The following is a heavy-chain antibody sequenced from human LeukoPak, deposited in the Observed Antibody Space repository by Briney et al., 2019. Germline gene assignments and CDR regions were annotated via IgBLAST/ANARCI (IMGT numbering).Heavy chain of an antibody. J-gene: IGHJ5*02. V-gene: IGHV1-2*02. CDR2: INPNSGGT. CDR3: ARDKAVMPGLFNYFDP. D-gene: IGHD2-2*01. CDR1: GYTFTGYY. Sequence: ASVKVSCKASGYTFTGYYMHWVRQAPGQGLEWMGWINPNSGGTNYAQKFQGRVTMTRDTSISTAYMELSRLRSDDTAVYYCARDKAVMPGLFNYFDPWGQGTLVTVSS.